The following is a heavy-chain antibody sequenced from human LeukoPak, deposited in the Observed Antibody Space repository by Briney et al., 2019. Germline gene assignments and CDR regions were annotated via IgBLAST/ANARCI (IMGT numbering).Heavy chain of an antibody. Sequence: QTGGSLRLSCAASGFTFSNYWISWVRQAPGKGLEWVANIKQDGSEKYYVDSVKGRFTISRDNAKNSLYLQMNSLRAEDTAVYYCAKLALGGGNWFDPWGQGTLVTVSS. CDR3: AKLALGGGNWFDP. J-gene: IGHJ5*02. V-gene: IGHV3-7*03. D-gene: IGHD3-16*01. CDR2: IKQDGSEK. CDR1: GFTFSNYW.